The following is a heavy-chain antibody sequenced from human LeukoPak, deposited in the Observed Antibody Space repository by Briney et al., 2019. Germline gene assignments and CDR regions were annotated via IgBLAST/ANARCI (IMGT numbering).Heavy chain of an antibody. CDR2: ISSSSSYI. J-gene: IGHJ4*02. CDR1: GFTFSSYS. V-gene: IGHV3-21*01. Sequence: GGSLRLSCVVSGFTFSSYSMNWVRQAPGKGLEWVSSISSSSSYIYYADSVKGRFTISRDNAKNSLYLQMNSLRAEDTAVYYCARDLFGYSSSWYGGYWGQGTLVTVSS. D-gene: IGHD6-13*01. CDR3: ARDLFGYSSSWYGGY.